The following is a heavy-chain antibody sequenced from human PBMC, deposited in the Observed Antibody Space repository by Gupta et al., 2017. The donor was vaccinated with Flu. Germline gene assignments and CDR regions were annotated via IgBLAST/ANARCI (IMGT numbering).Heavy chain of an antibody. D-gene: IGHD6-13*01. Sequence: EVQVVETGGGLLQHGGSLRRSCAASGFTVSNTYMSWVRQAPGKGLEWVSVIYSGGTTYDTGSVKGRFTISRDIAKNTLYLQMNRLRAEDTAVYYWAGDPGLANGMDIWGQGTTVTVSS. CDR3: AGDPGLANGMDI. CDR1: GFTVSNTY. CDR2: IYSGGTT. V-gene: IGHV3-53*02. J-gene: IGHJ6*02.